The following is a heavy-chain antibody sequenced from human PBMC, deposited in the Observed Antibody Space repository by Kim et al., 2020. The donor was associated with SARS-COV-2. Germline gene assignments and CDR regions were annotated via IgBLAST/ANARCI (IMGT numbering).Heavy chain of an antibody. Sequence: GGSLRLSCAASGFTFSSYGMHWVRQAPGKGLEWVAVISYDGSNKYYADSVKGRFTISRDNSKNTLYLQMNSLSAEDTAVYYCATDYVDIVATSFDYWGQGTLVTVSS. J-gene: IGHJ4*02. V-gene: IGHV3-30*03. D-gene: IGHD5-12*01. CDR1: GFTFSSYG. CDR2: ISYDGSNK. CDR3: ATDYVDIVATSFDY.